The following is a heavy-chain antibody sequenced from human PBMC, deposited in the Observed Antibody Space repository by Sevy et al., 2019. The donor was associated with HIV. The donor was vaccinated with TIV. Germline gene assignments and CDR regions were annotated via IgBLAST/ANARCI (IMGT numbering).Heavy chain of an antibody. CDR2: IKQDGSKK. J-gene: IGHJ4*02. Sequence: GGSLRLSCAASGFTFSSYWMTWVRQAPGKGLEWVANIKQDGSKKYYVDCVKGRFTISKDNAKNSVYLQMNSLRAEDTAVYYCAREIAAAGSYWGQGTLVTVSS. CDR1: GFTFSSYW. V-gene: IGHV3-7*01. CDR3: AREIAAAGSY. D-gene: IGHD6-13*01.